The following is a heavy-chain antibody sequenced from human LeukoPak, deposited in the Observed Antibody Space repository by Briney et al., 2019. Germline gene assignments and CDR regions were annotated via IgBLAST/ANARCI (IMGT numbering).Heavy chain of an antibody. CDR2: INPSGGST. J-gene: IGHJ6*04. CDR3: ASGGLYCSSTSCYSRRIMDV. Sequence: GASVKVSCKASGYTFTSDYMHWVRQAPGQGLEWMGIINPSGGSTSYAQKFQGRVTMTRDTSTSTVYMELSSLRSEDTAVYYCASGGLYCSSTSCYSRRIMDVWGKGTTVTVSS. D-gene: IGHD2-2*02. V-gene: IGHV1-46*01. CDR1: GYTFTSDY.